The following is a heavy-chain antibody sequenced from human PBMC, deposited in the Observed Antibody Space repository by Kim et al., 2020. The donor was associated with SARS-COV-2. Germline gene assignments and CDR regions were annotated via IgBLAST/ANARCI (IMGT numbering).Heavy chain of an antibody. V-gene: IGHV3-33*01. J-gene: IGHJ6*02. CDR3: ARATAPYYYYYYGMDV. CDR1: GFTFSSYG. CDR2: ICYDGSNK. Sequence: GGSLRLSCAASGFTFSSYGMHWVRQAPGKGLEWVAVICYDGSNKYYADSVKGRFTISRDNSKNTLYLQMNSLRAEDTAVYYCARATAPYYYYYYGMDVWGQGTTVTVSS. D-gene: IGHD1-26*01.